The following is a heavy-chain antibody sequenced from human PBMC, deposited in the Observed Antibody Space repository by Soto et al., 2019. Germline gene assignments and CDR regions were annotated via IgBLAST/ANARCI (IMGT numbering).Heavy chain of an antibody. CDR1: GGSISSGGYS. CDR2: IYHSGST. J-gene: IGHJ4*02. Sequence: SETLSLTCAVSGGSISSGGYSWSWIRQPPGKGLEWIGYIYHSGSTYYNPSLKSRVTISVDRSKNQFSLKLSSVTAADTAVYYCATAPGPYWGQGTLVTISS. CDR3: ATAPGPY. V-gene: IGHV4-30-2*01.